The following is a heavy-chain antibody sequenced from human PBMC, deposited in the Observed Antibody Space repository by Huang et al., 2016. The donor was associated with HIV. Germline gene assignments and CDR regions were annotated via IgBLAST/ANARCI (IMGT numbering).Heavy chain of an antibody. Sequence: QVQLVESGGGVVQPGRSLRISCAASGFTFSNYGVHWVRQAPGKGREWVAARSYDGSYQYDSDSVKGRFTISRDDSQNTLYLQMSSLRAEDTAVYFCAKDREDSAYQLDYWGQGTRVTVSS. J-gene: IGHJ4*02. V-gene: IGHV3-30*18. CDR2: RSYDGSYQ. CDR1: GFTFSNYG. D-gene: IGHD5-12*01. CDR3: AKDREDSAYQLDY.